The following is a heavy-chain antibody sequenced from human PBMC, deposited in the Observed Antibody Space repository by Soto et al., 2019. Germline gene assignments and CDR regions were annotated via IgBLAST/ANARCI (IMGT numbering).Heavy chain of an antibody. V-gene: IGHV3-30*18. J-gene: IGHJ5*02. Sequence: LRLSCAASGFTFSSYGMHWVRQAPGKGLEWVAVISYDGSNKYYADSVKGRFTISRDNSKNTLYLQMNSLRAEDTAVYYCAKGVVVAGTVPWLDPWGQGTLVTVSS. D-gene: IGHD6-19*01. CDR3: AKGVVVAGTVPWLDP. CDR1: GFTFSSYG. CDR2: ISYDGSNK.